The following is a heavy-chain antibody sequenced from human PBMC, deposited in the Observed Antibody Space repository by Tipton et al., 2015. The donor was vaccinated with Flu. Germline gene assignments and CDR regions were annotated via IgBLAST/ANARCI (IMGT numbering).Heavy chain of an antibody. CDR2: IYPGDSDT. D-gene: IGHD2-2*01. CDR1: GYSFTSYW. Sequence: QLVQSGAEVKKPGESLKISCKGSGYSFTSYWIGWERQMHGKGLEWMGIIYPGDSDTRYSPSFQGQVTISADKSISTAYLQWSSLKASDPAMYSCARHWCSSTSCYYYYGMDVWGQGTTVTVSS. CDR3: ARHWCSSTSCYYYYGMDV. J-gene: IGHJ6*02. V-gene: IGHV5-51*01.